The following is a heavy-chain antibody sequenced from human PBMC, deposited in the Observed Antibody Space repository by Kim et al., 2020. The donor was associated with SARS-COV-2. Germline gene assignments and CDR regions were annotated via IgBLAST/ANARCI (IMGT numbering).Heavy chain of an antibody. CDR1: GGSFSGYY. J-gene: IGHJ2*01. Sequence: SETLSLTCAVYGGSFSGYYWSWIRQPPGKGLEWIGEINHSGSTNYNPSLKSRVTISVDTSKNQFSLKLSSVTAADTAVYYCARGRSGRYFDLWGRGTLVTVSS. D-gene: IGHD3-10*01. CDR3: ARGRSGRYFDL. V-gene: IGHV4-34*01. CDR2: INHSGST.